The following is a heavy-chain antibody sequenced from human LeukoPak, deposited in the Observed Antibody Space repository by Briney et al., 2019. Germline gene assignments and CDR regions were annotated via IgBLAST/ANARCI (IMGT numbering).Heavy chain of an antibody. CDR1: GGSISSRGYY. Sequence: SQTLSLTCTVSGGSISSRGYYWSWLRQHPGKGLEWFGYIYYSGTTYYNPSLKSRVTISVDTSKNQFSLKLFSVTAADTAVYYCAREDYYDSSGYLDYWGQGTLVTVSS. V-gene: IGHV4-31*03. CDR2: IYYSGTT. J-gene: IGHJ4*02. CDR3: AREDYYDSSGYLDY. D-gene: IGHD3-22*01.